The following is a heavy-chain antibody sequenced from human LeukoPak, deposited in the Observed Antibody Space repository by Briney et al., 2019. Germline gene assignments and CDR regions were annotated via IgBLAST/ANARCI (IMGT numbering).Heavy chain of an antibody. J-gene: IGHJ4*02. CDR1: GFTFSSYA. Sequence: GRSLRLSCAASGFTFSSYAMHWVRQAPGKGLEWVAVISYDGSNKYYADSVKGRFTISRDNSKNTLYLQMYSLRAEDTAVYYCARETLPYSSSWTLFDYWGQGTLVTVSS. V-gene: IGHV3-30*04. CDR3: ARETLPYSSSWTLFDY. D-gene: IGHD6-13*01. CDR2: ISYDGSNK.